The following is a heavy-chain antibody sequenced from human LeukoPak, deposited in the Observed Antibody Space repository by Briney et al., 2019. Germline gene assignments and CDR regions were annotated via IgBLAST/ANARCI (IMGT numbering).Heavy chain of an antibody. CDR3: ARDRGGTDDFWSGYYTGYFDY. D-gene: IGHD3-3*01. V-gene: IGHV3-7*01. Sequence: GGSLRLSCAASGFTFSSYWMSWVRQAPGKGLEWVANTKQDGSEKYYVDSVKGRFTISRDNAKNSLYLQMNSLRAEDTAVFYCARDRGGTDDFWSGYYTGYFDYWGQGTLVTVSS. CDR2: TKQDGSEK. CDR1: GFTFSSYW. J-gene: IGHJ4*02.